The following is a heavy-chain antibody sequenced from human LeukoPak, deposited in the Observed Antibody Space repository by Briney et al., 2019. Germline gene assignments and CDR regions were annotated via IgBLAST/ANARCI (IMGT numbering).Heavy chain of an antibody. CDR1: GFTFSSYW. D-gene: IGHD3-9*01. CDR2: IKQDGSEK. J-gene: IGHJ5*02. Sequence: GGSLRLSCAASGFTFSSYWMSWVRQAPGKGLEWVANIKQDGSEKYYVDSVKGRFTISRDNAKNSLYLQMNSLRAEDTAVYYCARETNNYGILTGEDWGDWFDPWGQGTLVTVSS. V-gene: IGHV3-7*01. CDR3: ARETNNYGILTGEDWGDWFDP.